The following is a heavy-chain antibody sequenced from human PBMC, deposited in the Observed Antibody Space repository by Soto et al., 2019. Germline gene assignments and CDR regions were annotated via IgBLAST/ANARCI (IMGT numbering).Heavy chain of an antibody. CDR2: ISSSGSTI. CDR3: ARDRNNYGPRGGMDV. J-gene: IGHJ6*02. D-gene: IGHD5-18*01. V-gene: IGHV3-11*01. Sequence: QVQLVESGGGLVKPGRSLRLSCAASGFTFSDYSLTCIRQAPGKVLEWVSYISSSGSTIYYADSVKGRFTISRDNAKNSLHLQMNSLRAEDTAVYYCARDRNNYGPRGGMDVWGQVTTVTVSS. CDR1: GFTFSDYS.